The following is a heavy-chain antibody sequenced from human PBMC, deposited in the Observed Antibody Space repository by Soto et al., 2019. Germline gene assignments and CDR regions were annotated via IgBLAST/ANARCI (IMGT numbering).Heavy chain of an antibody. J-gene: IGHJ5*02. CDR2: ISAYNGNT. D-gene: IGHD3-22*01. V-gene: IGHV1-18*01. CDR1: GYTFTSYG. Sequence: ASVKVSCKASGYTFTSYGISWVRQAPGQGLEWMGWISAYNGNTNYAQKLQGRVTMTTDTSTSTAYMELRSLRSDDTAVYYCARDYYDSSGYSNWFDPWGQGNLVTVSS. CDR3: ARDYYDSSGYSNWFDP.